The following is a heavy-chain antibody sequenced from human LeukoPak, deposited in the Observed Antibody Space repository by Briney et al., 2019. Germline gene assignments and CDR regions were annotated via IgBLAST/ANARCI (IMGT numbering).Heavy chain of an antibody. V-gene: IGHV3-74*01. D-gene: IGHD4-23*01. CDR3: AKVQTTVVSPPDS. CDR2: INGDGRTT. Sequence: PGGSLRLSCAASGFTLSSYWMHWVRQAPGKGLVWVSRINGDGRTTTYADSVKGRFTISRDTAKNTLYLQINSLRAEDTAVYFCAKVQTTVVSPPDSWGQGTLVTVSS. CDR1: GFTLSSYW. J-gene: IGHJ4*02.